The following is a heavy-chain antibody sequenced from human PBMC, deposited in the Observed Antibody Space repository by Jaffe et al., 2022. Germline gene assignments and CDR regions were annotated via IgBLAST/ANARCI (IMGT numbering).Heavy chain of an antibody. CDR3: ARYYDYIWGSYRNDFDY. CDR2: ISGSGGST. V-gene: IGHV3-23*01. CDR1: GFTFSSYA. J-gene: IGHJ4*02. Sequence: EVQLLESGGGLVQPGGSLRLSCAASGFTFSSYAMSWVRQAPGKGLEWVSAISGSGGSTYYADSVKGRFTISRDNSKNTLYLQMNSLRAEDTAVYYCARYYDYIWGSYRNDFDYWGQGTLVTVSS. D-gene: IGHD3-16*02.